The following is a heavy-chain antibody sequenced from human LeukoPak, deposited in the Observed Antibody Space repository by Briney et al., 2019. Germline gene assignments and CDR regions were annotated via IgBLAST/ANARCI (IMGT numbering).Heavy chain of an antibody. CDR1: GFTFSSYS. J-gene: IGHJ6*03. Sequence: GGSLRLSCAASGFTFSSYSMNWVRQAPGKGLEWVSSISSSSSYIYYADSVKGRFTISRDNAKNSLYLQMNSLRAEDTAVYYCARFAAGGSYYYYMDVWGKGTTVTVSS. CDR2: ISSSSSYI. V-gene: IGHV3-21*01. D-gene: IGHD6-25*01. CDR3: ARFAAGGSYYYYMDV.